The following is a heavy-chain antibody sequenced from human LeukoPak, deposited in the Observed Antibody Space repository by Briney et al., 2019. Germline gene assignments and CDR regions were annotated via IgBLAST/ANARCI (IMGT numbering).Heavy chain of an antibody. CDR2: INSDGSTT. D-gene: IGHD5-12*01. J-gene: IGHJ4*02. CDR1: GFTFRTSW. Sequence: GGSLRLSCAASGFTFRTSWMHWVRQAPGKGLVWVSRINSDGSTTNYADSVKGRFTISRDNAKNTLYLQMNGLRAEDTAVYYCVRAIVYSAYDYLGNWGQGSLVTVSS. CDR3: VRAIVYSAYDYLGN. V-gene: IGHV3-74*01.